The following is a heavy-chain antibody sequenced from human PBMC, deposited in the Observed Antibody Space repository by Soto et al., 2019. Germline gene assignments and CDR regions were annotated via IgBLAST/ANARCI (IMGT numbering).Heavy chain of an antibody. CDR3: AKFGKWMRPRAGYDYISGSAFDI. Sequence: EVQLLESGGGLVQPGGSLSLSCAASGFTFSSYAMSWVRQAPGKGREWVSAISGSGGSTYYADSVKGRFTISRDNSKNTLYLQMNSLRAEDTAVYYCAKFGKWMRPRAGYDYISGSAFDIWGQGTMVTVSS. J-gene: IGHJ3*02. CDR2: ISGSGGST. V-gene: IGHV3-23*01. D-gene: IGHD3-16*01. CDR1: GFTFSSYA.